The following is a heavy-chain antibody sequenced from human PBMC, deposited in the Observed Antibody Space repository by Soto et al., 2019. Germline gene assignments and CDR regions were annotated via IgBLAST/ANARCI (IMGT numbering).Heavy chain of an antibody. V-gene: IGHV4-39*01. CDR1: CGSIISSSYY. CDR3: ARDSGGYDFWSGYYSYYGMDV. J-gene: IGHJ6*02. Sequence: SETLSLTCTFSCGSIISSSYYWGWIRQPPGKGLEWIGSIYYSGSTYYNPSLKSRVTISVDTSKNQFSLKLSSVTAADTAVYYCARDSGGYDFWSGYYSYYGMDVWGQGTTVTVSS. CDR2: IYYSGST. D-gene: IGHD3-3*01.